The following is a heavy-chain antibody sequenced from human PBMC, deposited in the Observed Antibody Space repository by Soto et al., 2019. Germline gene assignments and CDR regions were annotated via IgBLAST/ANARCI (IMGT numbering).Heavy chain of an antibody. CDR1: GATFSSYA. D-gene: IGHD3-22*01. V-gene: IGHV1-69*01. CDR2: IIPIFGTA. Sequence: QVQLVQSGAEVKNPGSSVKVSCKASGATFSSYAISWVRQAPGQGLEWMGGIIPIFGTANYAQKFRGRVTITADESTSTAYLELSSLRSEDTAVYYCANTQYYYDSSGSGYWGRGTLVTVSS. J-gene: IGHJ4*02. CDR3: ANTQYYYDSSGSGY.